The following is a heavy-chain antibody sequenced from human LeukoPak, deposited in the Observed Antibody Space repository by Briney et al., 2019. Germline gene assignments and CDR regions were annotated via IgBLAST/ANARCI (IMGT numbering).Heavy chain of an antibody. V-gene: IGHV1-69*01. CDR2: IIPIFGTA. CDR3: ARERVSLWFGETGFDY. CDR1: GGTFSSYA. Sequence: SVKVSCKASGGTFSSYAISWVRQAPGQGLEWMGGIIPIFGTANYAQKFQGRVTITADESTSTAYMELSSLRSEDTAVYYCARERVSLWFGETGFDYWGQGTLVTVSS. D-gene: IGHD3-10*01. J-gene: IGHJ4*02.